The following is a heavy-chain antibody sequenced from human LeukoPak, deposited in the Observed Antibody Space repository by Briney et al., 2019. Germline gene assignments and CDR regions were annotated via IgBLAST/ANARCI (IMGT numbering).Heavy chain of an antibody. D-gene: IGHD3-10*01. CDR2: ISSSSSYT. Sequence: GGSLRLSCAASGFTFSTYTMNWVRQAPGKGLEWVSYISSSSSYTNYADSVKGRFTISRDNAKNSLYLQMNSLRAEDTAVYYCARITMVRGATGGDAFDIWGQGTMVTVSS. J-gene: IGHJ3*02. CDR3: ARITMVRGATGGDAFDI. CDR1: GFTFSTYT. V-gene: IGHV3-21*05.